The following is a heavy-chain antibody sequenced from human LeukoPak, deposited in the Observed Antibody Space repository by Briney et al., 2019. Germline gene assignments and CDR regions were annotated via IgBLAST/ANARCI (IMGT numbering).Heavy chain of an antibody. CDR1: GFTFSSYA. CDR2: ISGSGGST. V-gene: IGHV3-23*01. J-gene: IGHJ4*02. Sequence: GGSLRLSCAASGFTFSSYAMSWVRQAPGKGQEWVSAISGSGGSTYYADSVKGRFTISRDNSKNTLYLQMNSLRAEDTAVYYCAIRPTVSNDYWGQGTLVTVSS. CDR3: AIRPTVSNDY. D-gene: IGHD4-17*01.